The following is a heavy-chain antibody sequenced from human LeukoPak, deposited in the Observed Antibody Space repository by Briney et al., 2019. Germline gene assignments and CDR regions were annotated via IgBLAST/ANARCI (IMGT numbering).Heavy chain of an antibody. J-gene: IGHJ4*02. Sequence: GGSLRLSCAASGFTFSSYSMNWVRQAPGKGLEWVSYISSSSSTIYYADSVKGRFTISRDNAKNSLYLQMNSLRAEDTAVYYCARGGGLRSYWGQGTLVTVSS. CDR2: ISSSSSTI. V-gene: IGHV3-48*04. D-gene: IGHD3-10*01. CDR1: GFTFSSYS. CDR3: ARGGGLRSY.